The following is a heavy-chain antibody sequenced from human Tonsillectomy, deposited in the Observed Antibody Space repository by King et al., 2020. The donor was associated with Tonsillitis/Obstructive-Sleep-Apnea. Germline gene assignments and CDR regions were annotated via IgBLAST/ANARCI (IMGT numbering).Heavy chain of an antibody. CDR1: GFTFGDYA. CDR3: TRMEEAVAGYTGDY. J-gene: IGHJ4*02. CDR2: IRSKAYGGTT. D-gene: IGHD6-19*01. V-gene: IGHV3-49*04. Sequence: VQLVQSGGGLVLPRRSLRLSCTASGFTFGDYAMTWVRQAPGKGLEWVGFIRSKAYGGTTEYAASVKGRFTISRDDSKSIAYLQMNSLKTEDTAVYYCTRMEEAVAGYTGDYWGQGTLVTVSS.